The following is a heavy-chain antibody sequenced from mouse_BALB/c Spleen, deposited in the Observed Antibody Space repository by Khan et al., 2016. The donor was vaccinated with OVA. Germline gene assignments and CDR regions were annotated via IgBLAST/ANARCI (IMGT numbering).Heavy chain of an antibody. CDR1: GYSITSGYA. CDR3: ARGNYYGYYFDY. V-gene: IGHV3-2*02. D-gene: IGHD1-1*01. J-gene: IGHJ2*01. CDR2: ISYSGVT. Sequence: EVELVESGPGLVNPSQSLSLTCTVTGYSITSGYAWNWIRQFPGNKLEWMGYISYSGVTSYTPSLKSRISITRDTSKNQFFLQLNSVTTEDTATYYCARGNYYGYYFDYWGQGTTLTVSS.